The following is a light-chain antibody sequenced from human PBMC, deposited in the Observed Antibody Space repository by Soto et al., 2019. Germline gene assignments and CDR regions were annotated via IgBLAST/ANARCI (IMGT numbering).Light chain of an antibody. CDR3: SSSAGIVL. Sequence: QSALTQPPSASGSPGQSVTISCTGTSSDVGGNNYVSWYQQHPGKAPKLMIYEVSKRPSGVPDRFSGSKSANTASLTVSGLQADDEADYYCSSSAGIVLFGGGTKLTVL. J-gene: IGLJ2*01. CDR2: EVS. V-gene: IGLV2-8*01. CDR1: SSDVGGNNY.